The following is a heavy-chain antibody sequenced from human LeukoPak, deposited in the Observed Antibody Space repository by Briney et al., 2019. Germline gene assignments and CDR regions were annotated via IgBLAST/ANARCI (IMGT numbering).Heavy chain of an antibody. V-gene: IGHV1-46*01. CDR1: GYTFTSYY. CDR3: ARDQGCSGGSCYGDYYMDV. J-gene: IGHJ6*03. Sequence: ASVKVSCKASGYTFTSYYMHWVRQAPGQGLEWMGIINPSGGSTSYAQKFQGRVTMTRDTSTSTVYMELSSLRSEDTALYYCARDQGCSGGSCYGDYYMDVWGKGTTVTVSS. CDR2: INPSGGST. D-gene: IGHD2-15*01.